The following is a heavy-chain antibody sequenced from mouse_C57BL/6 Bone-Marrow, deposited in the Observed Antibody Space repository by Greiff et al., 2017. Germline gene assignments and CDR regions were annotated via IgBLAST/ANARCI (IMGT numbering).Heavy chain of an antibody. D-gene: IGHD2-3*01. V-gene: IGHV1-55*01. CDR3: ARSWLLRLLFAMDY. Sequence: QVQLQQPGAELVKPGASVKMSCKASGYTFTSYWITWVKQRPGQGLEWVGDIYPGSGSTNYNEKFKSQATLTVDTSSSAAYLQLRSLTSVDFAVYDCARSWLLRLLFAMDYWGQGTSLTVSS. J-gene: IGHJ4*01. CDR2: IYPGSGST. CDR1: GYTFTSYW.